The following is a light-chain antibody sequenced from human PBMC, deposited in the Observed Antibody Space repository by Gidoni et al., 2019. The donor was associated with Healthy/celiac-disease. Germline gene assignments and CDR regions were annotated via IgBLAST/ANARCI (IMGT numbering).Light chain of an antibody. CDR2: RNN. J-gene: IGLJ2*01. CDR3: AAWDDSLSGRVV. V-gene: IGLV1-47*01. Sequence: QSVLTQPTSASGTPRQRATISCSGRSSNIGSNFVYWYQQLPGTAPKLLIYRNNHRPSGVPDRFSGSKSGTSASLAISGLRSEDEADYYCAAWDDSLSGRVVFGGGTKLTVL. CDR1: SSNIGSNF.